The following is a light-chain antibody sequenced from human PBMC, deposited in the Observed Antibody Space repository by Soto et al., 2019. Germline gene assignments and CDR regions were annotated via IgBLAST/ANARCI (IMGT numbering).Light chain of an antibody. CDR2: NAS. V-gene: IGKV1-5*03. CDR1: QSISSW. CDR3: QQYDSYPLT. J-gene: IGKJ4*01. Sequence: DIQMTQSPSTLSSSVGDRVTITCRASQSISSWFAWYQQKPGEAPKLLIYNASSVESGVPSRFSGSGSGTEFTLTISSLQPDDFATYYCQQYDSYPLTFGEGTKVEIK.